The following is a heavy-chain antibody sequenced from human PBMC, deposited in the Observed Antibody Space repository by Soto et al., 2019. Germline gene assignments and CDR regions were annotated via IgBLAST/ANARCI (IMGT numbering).Heavy chain of an antibody. V-gene: IGHV3-30*18. CDR1: GFTLTNNG. CDR2: ISSDGSSK. J-gene: IGHJ6*02. CDR3: AKDRGLAESGRWSHYYYGMDV. Sequence: SLRLSCGASGFTLTNNGMHWVRQAPGQGLEWVAVISSDGSSKYYGDSVRGRFTISRDNSKNTLFLEMNSLRSEDTAVYYCAKDRGLAESGRWSHYYYGMDVWGQGTTVTVSS. D-gene: IGHD1-26*01.